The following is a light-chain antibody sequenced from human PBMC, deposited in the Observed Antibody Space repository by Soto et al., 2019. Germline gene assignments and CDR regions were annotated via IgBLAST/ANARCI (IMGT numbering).Light chain of an antibody. V-gene: IGKV1-5*03. CDR3: QQYTLFPWT. J-gene: IGKJ1*01. CDR1: QSISSW. CDR2: KAT. Sequence: IQMTQSPSTLSSSAGGRVSITCRASQSISSWLAWYQQKPGKAPNLLIQKATSLQDGVPLRFSGSGSETEFTLTINSLQPDDSATYYCQQYTLFPWTFGQGTKVDIK.